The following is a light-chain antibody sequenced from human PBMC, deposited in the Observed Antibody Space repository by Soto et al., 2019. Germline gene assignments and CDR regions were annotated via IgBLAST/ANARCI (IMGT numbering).Light chain of an antibody. CDR2: GAS. V-gene: IGKV3-20*01. Sequence: EIVLTQSPGPLSLSPGERATLSCRASQGVSGSYLAWYQQKPGQAPRLLIYGASSRATGIPNRFSGSESGTDFTLTISRLEPEDFAVYYCQHYGSSPRTFGQGTKVEIK. CDR3: QHYGSSPRT. CDR1: QGVSGSY. J-gene: IGKJ1*01.